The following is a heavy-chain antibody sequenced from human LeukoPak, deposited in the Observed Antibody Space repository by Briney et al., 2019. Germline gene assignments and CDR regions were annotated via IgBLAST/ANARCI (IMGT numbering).Heavy chain of an antibody. D-gene: IGHD4-17*01. J-gene: IGHJ4*02. CDR3: ARTRSDYGKYFDY. CDR2: IYYSGSA. CDR1: GGSISSYY. V-gene: IGHV4-59*08. Sequence: ASETLSLTCTVSGGSISSYYWSWIRQPPGKGLEWTGYIYYSGSANYNPSLKSRVTISVDTSKNQFSLKLSSVTAADTAVYYCARTRSDYGKYFDYWGQGTLSPSPQ.